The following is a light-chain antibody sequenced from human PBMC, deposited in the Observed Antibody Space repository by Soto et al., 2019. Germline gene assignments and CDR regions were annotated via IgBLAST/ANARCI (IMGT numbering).Light chain of an antibody. CDR2: GAS. CDR1: QSVSSN. V-gene: IGKV3-15*01. Sequence: IVMTQSPATLSVSPGERATLSCRVSQSVSSNLAWYQQKPGQAPRLLIYGASTRATGIPARFSGSGSGTEFTLTISSLQSEDFAVYYCQQYNNWPLTFGGGTKVEIK. CDR3: QQYNNWPLT. J-gene: IGKJ4*01.